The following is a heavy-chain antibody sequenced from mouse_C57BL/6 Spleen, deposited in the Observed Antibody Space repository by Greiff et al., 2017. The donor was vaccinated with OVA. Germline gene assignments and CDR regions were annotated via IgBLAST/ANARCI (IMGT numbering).Heavy chain of an antibody. CDR3: ARDYYGSRGYFDV. CDR1: GFSLTSYG. D-gene: IGHD1-1*01. V-gene: IGHV2-6*03. CDR2: IWSDGST. J-gene: IGHJ1*03. Sequence: QVQLKESGPGLVAPSQSLSITCTVSGFSLTSYGLHWVRQPPGKGLEWLVVIWSDGSTTYNSALKSRLSISKDNSKSQVFLKMNSLQTDDTAMYYCARDYYGSRGYFDVWGTGTTVTVSS.